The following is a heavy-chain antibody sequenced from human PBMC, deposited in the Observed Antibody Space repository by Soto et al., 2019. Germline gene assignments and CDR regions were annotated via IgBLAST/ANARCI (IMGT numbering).Heavy chain of an antibody. Sequence: LRLSCAASGFTFSSYAMSWVRQAPGKGLEWVSAISGSGGSTYYADSVKGRFTISRDNSKNTLYLQMNSLRAEDTAVYYCATVHSSGWYYFDYWGQGTLVTVSS. D-gene: IGHD6-19*01. V-gene: IGHV3-23*01. CDR2: ISGSGGST. CDR1: GFTFSSYA. J-gene: IGHJ4*02. CDR3: ATVHSSGWYYFDY.